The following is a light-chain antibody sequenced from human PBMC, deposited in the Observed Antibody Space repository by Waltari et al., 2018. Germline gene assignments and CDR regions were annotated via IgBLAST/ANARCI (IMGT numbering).Light chain of an antibody. CDR1: QSITNY. Sequence: DIQMTQSPSSLSASVGDRVTITCRASQSITNYLNWYQHKPGKAPKLLISAASSLQSGVPSRFSSSGSGTDFTLTISGMQPEDFATYYCQQSYSTPPYTFGQGTKLEIK. J-gene: IGKJ2*01. CDR3: QQSYSTPPYT. V-gene: IGKV1-39*01. CDR2: AAS.